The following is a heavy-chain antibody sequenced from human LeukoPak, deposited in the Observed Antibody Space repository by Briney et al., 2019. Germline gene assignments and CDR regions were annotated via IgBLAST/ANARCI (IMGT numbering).Heavy chain of an antibody. CDR3: ARQTGDDALDI. J-gene: IGHJ3*02. D-gene: IGHD7-27*01. Sequence: ASVKVSCKASGYTLTGHYIHWVRQAPGQGLEWMGWISPHSGFTMYPQRFQGRVTITTDTSINTAFLEVRGLRSDDTAAYYCARQTGDDALDIWGQGTMITVYS. V-gene: IGHV1-2*02. CDR2: ISPHSGFT. CDR1: GYTLTGHY.